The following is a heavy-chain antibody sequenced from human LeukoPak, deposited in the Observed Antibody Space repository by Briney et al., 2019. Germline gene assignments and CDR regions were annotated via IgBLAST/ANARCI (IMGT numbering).Heavy chain of an antibody. D-gene: IGHD6-13*01. CDR1: GYTFTGHY. CDR3: ARVAAAGRGAFDI. Sequence: ASVKVSCKASGYTFTGHYMHWVRQAPGQGLEWMGWINPNSGGTNYAQKFQGRVTMTRDTSISTAYMELSRLRSDDTAVYYCARVAAAGRGAFDIWGQGTMVTVSS. J-gene: IGHJ3*02. CDR2: INPNSGGT. V-gene: IGHV1-2*02.